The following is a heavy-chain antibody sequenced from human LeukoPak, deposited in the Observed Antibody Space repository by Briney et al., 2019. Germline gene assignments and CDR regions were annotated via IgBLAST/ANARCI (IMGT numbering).Heavy chain of an antibody. J-gene: IGHJ4*02. CDR3: ARGAENYGSGSYVPFDY. Sequence: GGSLRLSCAASGFTFSSYAMHWVGQAPGKGLEWVAVISYDGSNKYYADSVKGRFTISRDNSKNTLYLQMNSLRAEDTAVYYCARGAENYGSGSYVPFDYWGQGTLVTVSS. D-gene: IGHD3-10*01. V-gene: IGHV3-30-3*01. CDR1: GFTFSSYA. CDR2: ISYDGSNK.